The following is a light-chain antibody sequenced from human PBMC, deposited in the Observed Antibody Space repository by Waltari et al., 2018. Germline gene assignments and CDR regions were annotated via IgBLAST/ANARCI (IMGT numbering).Light chain of an antibody. CDR3: QQSYTLPRT. CDR2: WAS. Sequence: DIVMTQSPDSLAVSLGERATINCKSSQSVLYSSNNKNYLAWYQQKPGQPPKLHIYWASTRESGVPDRVSGSGSGTDFTLTISSLQAEDVAVYYCQQSYTLPRTFGQAEKVEIK. J-gene: IGKJ1*01. CDR1: QSVLYSSNNKNY. V-gene: IGKV4-1*01.